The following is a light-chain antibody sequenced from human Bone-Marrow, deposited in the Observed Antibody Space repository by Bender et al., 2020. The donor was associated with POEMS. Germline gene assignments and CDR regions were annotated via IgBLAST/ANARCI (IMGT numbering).Light chain of an antibody. Sequence: QSVLTQPPSASGTPGQRVTISCSGGSSNIGAHAVNWYQHLPGTAPKLLIYSSHRRPSEVPDRFSVSRSGTSASLAISVLQSEDEAEYYCAVWDDSLNGWVFGGGTKLTVL. CDR1: SSNIGAHA. V-gene: IGLV1-44*01. CDR2: SSH. CDR3: AVWDDSLNGWV. J-gene: IGLJ3*02.